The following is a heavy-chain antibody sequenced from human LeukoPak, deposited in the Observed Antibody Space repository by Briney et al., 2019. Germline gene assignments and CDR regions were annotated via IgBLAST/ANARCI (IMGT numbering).Heavy chain of an antibody. D-gene: IGHD6-13*01. Sequence: GRSLRLSCAASGFTFSSYAMHWVRQAPGKGLEWVAVISYDGSNKYYADSVKGRFTISRDNSKNTLYLQMNSLRAEDTAVYYCARCIAAADTFDYWGQGTLVTVSS. CDR1: GFTFSSYA. J-gene: IGHJ4*02. CDR2: ISYDGSNK. CDR3: ARCIAAADTFDY. V-gene: IGHV3-30-3*01.